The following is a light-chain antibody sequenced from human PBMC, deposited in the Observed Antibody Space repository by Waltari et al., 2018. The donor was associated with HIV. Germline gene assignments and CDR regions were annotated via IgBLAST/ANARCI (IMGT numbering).Light chain of an antibody. Sequence: EIVLLPSPATLSLSPGERATPPCRASQSVVSYLGWYQQKPGQTPRLLIYDASNRATGIPARFSGSGAETDFTLTISSVEPEDVAVYYWQQRGNWPLTFGGGTKVEI. J-gene: IGKJ4*01. V-gene: IGKV3-11*01. CDR1: QSVVSY. CDR3: QQRGNWPLT. CDR2: DAS.